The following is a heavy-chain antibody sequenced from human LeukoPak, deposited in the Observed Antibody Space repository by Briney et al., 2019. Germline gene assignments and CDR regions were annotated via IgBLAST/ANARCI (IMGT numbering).Heavy chain of an antibody. J-gene: IGHJ5*02. CDR3: ASGCGGDCYSMYNWFDP. CDR2: IYYSGST. D-gene: IGHD2-21*02. Sequence: SETLSLTCTVSGGSISSYYWSWIRQPPGKGLEWIGYIYYSGSTNYNPSLKSRVTISVDTSKNQFSLKLSSVTAADTAVYYCASGCGGDCYSMYNWFDPWGQGTLVTVSS. CDR1: GGSISSYY. V-gene: IGHV4-59*01.